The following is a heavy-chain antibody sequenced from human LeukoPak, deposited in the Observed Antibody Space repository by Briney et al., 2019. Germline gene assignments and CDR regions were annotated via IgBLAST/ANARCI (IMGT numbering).Heavy chain of an antibody. CDR2: IYYSGST. CDR1: GGSISSYY. J-gene: IGHJ6*02. Sequence: SETLSLTCTVSGGSISSYYWSWIRQHPGKGLEWIGYIYYSGSTYYNPSLKSRVTISVDTSKNQFSLKLSSVTAADTAVYYCARAPSSSGWDYYYYYGMDVWGQGTTVTVSS. V-gene: IGHV4-59*06. D-gene: IGHD6-19*01. CDR3: ARAPSSSGWDYYYYYGMDV.